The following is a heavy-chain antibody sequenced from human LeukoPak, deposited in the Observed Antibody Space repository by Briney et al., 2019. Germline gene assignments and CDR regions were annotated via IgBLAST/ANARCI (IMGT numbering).Heavy chain of an antibody. CDR2: IYYSGST. J-gene: IGHJ3*02. V-gene: IGHV4-39*07. CDR1: GGSISSSSYY. CDR3: ARDPLVEMATIRRDAFDI. D-gene: IGHD5-24*01. Sequence: SETLSLTCTVSGGSISSSSYYWGWIRQPPGKGLEWIGSIYYSGSTYYNPSLKSRVTISVDTSKNQFSLKLSSVTAADTAVYYCARDPLVEMATIRRDAFDIWGQGTMVTVSS.